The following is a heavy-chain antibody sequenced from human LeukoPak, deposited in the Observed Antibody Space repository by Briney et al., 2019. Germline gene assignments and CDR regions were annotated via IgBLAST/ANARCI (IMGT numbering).Heavy chain of an antibody. D-gene: IGHD6-13*01. V-gene: IGHV4-38-2*02. CDR2: IYRSGST. J-gene: IGHJ4*01. CDR1: GYSISSGYY. Sequence: PSETLSLTCVVSGYSISSGYYWGWIRQPPGKGLEWIGSIYRSGSTYYNPPLRSRVTISIDTSKNQLSLNLSSVTAADTAVYYCGRDGTAPGLYFDLWGQGTLVTVSS. CDR3: GRDGTAPGLYFDL.